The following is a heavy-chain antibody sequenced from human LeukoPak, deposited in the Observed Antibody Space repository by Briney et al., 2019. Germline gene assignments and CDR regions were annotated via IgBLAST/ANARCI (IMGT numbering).Heavy chain of an antibody. Sequence: GGSLRLSCAASGFTFSTYSMNWVRQAPGKGLEWVSSISSGSGHTYYADSVKGRFTISRDNAKNSLYLQMNTLRAEDTAVYYCAKGVRYLDWWILDYWGQGTLVPVSS. CDR3: AKGVRYLDWWILDY. V-gene: IGHV3-21*04. CDR2: ISSGSGHT. J-gene: IGHJ4*02. CDR1: GFTFSTYS. D-gene: IGHD3-9*01.